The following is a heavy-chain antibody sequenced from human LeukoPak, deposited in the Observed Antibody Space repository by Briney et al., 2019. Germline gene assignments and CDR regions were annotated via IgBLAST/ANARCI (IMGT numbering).Heavy chain of an antibody. Sequence: PGESLKISCEAFGYPFTDYWIGWVRQVPGKGPEWMGVMYPGDSRTRYSPSFQGQVTISADKSINTAYLQWSSLKASDTAIYYCACRHLRSTRSGPWGQGTLVTVSS. CDR2: MYPGDSRT. J-gene: IGHJ5*02. V-gene: IGHV5-51*01. CDR3: ACRHLRSTRSGP. CDR1: GYPFTDYW. D-gene: IGHD6-13*01.